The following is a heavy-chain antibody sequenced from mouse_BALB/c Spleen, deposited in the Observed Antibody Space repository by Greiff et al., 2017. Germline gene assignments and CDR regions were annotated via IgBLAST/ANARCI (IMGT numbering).Heavy chain of an antibody. V-gene: IGHV1-87*01. CDR1: GYTFTSYW. J-gene: IGHJ2*01. D-gene: IGHD1-1*01. CDR3: ARRDYYGSSYDYFDY. CDR2: IYPGDGDT. Sequence: QVHVKQSGAELARPGASVKLSCKASGYTFTSYWMQWVKQRPGQGLEWIGAIYPGDGDTRYTQKFKGKATLTADKSSSTAYMQLSSLASEDSAVYYCARRDYYGSSYDYFDYWGQGTTLTVSS.